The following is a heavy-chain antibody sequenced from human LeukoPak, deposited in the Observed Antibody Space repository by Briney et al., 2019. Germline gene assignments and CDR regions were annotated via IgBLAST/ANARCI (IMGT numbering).Heavy chain of an antibody. V-gene: IGHV3-15*01. Sequence: GGSLRLSCAASGFTFSNAWMSWVRQAPGKGLEWVGRIKSKTDGGTTDYAAPVKGRFTISRDDSKNTLYLQMNSLKTEDTAVYYCTTAERWFGEFDAFDIWGQGTMVTVSS. CDR1: GFTFSNAW. J-gene: IGHJ3*02. CDR2: IKSKTDGGTT. CDR3: TTAERWFGEFDAFDI. D-gene: IGHD3-10*01.